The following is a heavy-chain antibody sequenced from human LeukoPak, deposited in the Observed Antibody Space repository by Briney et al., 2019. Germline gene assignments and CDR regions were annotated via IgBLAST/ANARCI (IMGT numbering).Heavy chain of an antibody. Sequence: ASVKVSCKVSGYTLTELSMHWVRQAPGKGLEWMGGFDPEDGVTIYAQRFQGRVTMTEDTSTDTVYMELSSLRSEDTAVYYCATDSPTRDIVVVVAATPAAFDIWGQGTMVTVSP. V-gene: IGHV1-24*01. CDR1: GYTLTELS. J-gene: IGHJ3*02. D-gene: IGHD2-15*01. CDR2: FDPEDGVT. CDR3: ATDSPTRDIVVVVAATPAAFDI.